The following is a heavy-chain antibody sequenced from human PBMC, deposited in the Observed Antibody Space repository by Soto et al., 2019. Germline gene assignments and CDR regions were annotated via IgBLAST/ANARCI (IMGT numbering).Heavy chain of an antibody. CDR2: ISYSGST. D-gene: IGHD1-7*01. J-gene: IGHJ6*02. CDR1: GDSISSFY. Sequence: PSETLSLTCTVSGDSISSFYWSWIRQPPGKGLEWIGYISYSGSTNYNPSIKSRVTISVDTSKNQFSLKLTSVTAADTAVYYCAREGLITGTTYYYYGMDVWGQGTTVTVSS. V-gene: IGHV4-59*01. CDR3: AREGLITGTTYYYYGMDV.